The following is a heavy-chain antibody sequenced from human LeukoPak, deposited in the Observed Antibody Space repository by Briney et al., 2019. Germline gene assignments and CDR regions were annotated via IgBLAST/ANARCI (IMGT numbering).Heavy chain of an antibody. V-gene: IGHV4-59*01. J-gene: IGHJ4*02. Sequence: SETLSLTCTVSGGSISSYYWSWIRQPTGKGLEWIGYIYYSGSTDYNPSLKSRVTISVDTSKNQFSLKLSSVTAADTAVYYCAREGVTKYYFDYWGQGTLVTVSS. CDR1: GGSISSYY. CDR2: IYYSGST. D-gene: IGHD4-11*01. CDR3: AREGVTKYYFDY.